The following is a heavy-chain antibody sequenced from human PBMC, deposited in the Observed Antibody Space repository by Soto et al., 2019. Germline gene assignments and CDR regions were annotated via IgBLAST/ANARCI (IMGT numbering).Heavy chain of an antibody. D-gene: IGHD6-13*01. CDR3: ARDPSYPSSWFAGYFDL. CDR2: ISSSSSYI. J-gene: IGHJ2*01. V-gene: IGHV3-21*01. Sequence: PWGSLRLSCAASGFTFSSYSMNWVRQAPGKGLEWVSSISSSSSYIYYADSVKGRFTISRDNAKNSLYLQMNSLRAEDTAVYYCARDPSYPSSWFAGYFDLWGRGTLVTVSS. CDR1: GFTFSSYS.